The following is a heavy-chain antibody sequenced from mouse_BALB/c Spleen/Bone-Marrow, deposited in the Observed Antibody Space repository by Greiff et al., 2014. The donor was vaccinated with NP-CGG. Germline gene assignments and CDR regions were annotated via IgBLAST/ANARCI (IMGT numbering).Heavy chain of an antibody. CDR3: ARSPGSSPAWFAY. V-gene: IGHV1S56*01. D-gene: IGHD1-1*01. CDR1: GYTFTSYY. CDR2: IYPGNVNT. Sequence: VQLQQSGPELVKPGASVRISCKASGYTFTSYYIHWVKQRPGQELEWIGWIYPGNVNTKYNEKFKGKATLTADKSSGTAYMQLSSRPSEDSAVYFCARSPGSSPAWFAYWGQGTLVTVSA. J-gene: IGHJ3*01.